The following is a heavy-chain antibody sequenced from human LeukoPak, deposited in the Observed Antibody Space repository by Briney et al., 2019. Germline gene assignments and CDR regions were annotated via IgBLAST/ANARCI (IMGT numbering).Heavy chain of an antibody. Sequence: GGSLRLSCATSGITFNSHAMSWVRQAPGKGLEWVSAISSSGGSTYYADSVKGRFTISRDNSKNTLFLQMNSLRAEDTAVYYCAKYLCSYYYYGMDVWGQGTTVTVSS. D-gene: IGHD3-10*02. V-gene: IGHV3-23*01. J-gene: IGHJ6*02. CDR2: ISSSGGST. CDR1: GITFNSHA. CDR3: AKYLCSYYYYGMDV.